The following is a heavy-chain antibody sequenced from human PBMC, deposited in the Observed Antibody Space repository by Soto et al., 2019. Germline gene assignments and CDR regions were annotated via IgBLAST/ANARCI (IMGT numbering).Heavy chain of an antibody. V-gene: IGHV4-59*01. CDR2: IYYSGST. Sequence: QVQLQESGPGLVKPSETLSLTCTVSGGSISSYYWSWIRQPPGKGLEWIGYIYYSGSTNYNPSLKSRVTISVVTSKNQCSLKLSSVTAADTAVYYCARYYYDSSGDYFDYWGQGTLVTVSS. CDR1: GGSISSYY. J-gene: IGHJ4*02. D-gene: IGHD3-22*01. CDR3: ARYYYDSSGDYFDY.